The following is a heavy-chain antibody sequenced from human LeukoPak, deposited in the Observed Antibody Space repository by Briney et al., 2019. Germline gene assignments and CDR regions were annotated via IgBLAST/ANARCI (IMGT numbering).Heavy chain of an antibody. CDR3: ARVDTVMAYYFDL. D-gene: IGHD5-18*01. Sequence: PGGSLRLSCAASGFTVSTNCMTWVRQAPGKALEWVSTIYSGGTTYYADSVMGRFTISRHNSRNTLYLQMNSLRAEDTAVYYCARVDTVMAYYFDLWGQGTLVTVSS. CDR2: IYSGGTT. J-gene: IGHJ4*02. CDR1: GFTVSTNC. V-gene: IGHV3-53*04.